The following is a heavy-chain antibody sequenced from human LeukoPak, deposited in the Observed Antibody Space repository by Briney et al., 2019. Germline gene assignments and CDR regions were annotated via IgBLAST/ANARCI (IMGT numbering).Heavy chain of an antibody. CDR1: GGSISGWY. CDR2: IYTSGST. CDR3: VRVIGAPNYYYYMDV. J-gene: IGHJ6*03. D-gene: IGHD3-22*01. V-gene: IGHV4-4*07. Sequence: SETLSLTCTVSGGSISGWYWSWIRQPPGKGLEWIGRIYTSGSTNYNPSLKSRVTMSVDTSKNQFSLKLSSVTAADTAVYFCVRVIGAPNYYYYMDVWGKGTTVTVSS.